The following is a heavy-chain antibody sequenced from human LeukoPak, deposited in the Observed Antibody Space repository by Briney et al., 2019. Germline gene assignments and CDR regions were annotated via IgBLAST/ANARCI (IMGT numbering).Heavy chain of an antibody. D-gene: IGHD6-13*01. CDR3: ARDVGIAGKADLYYYYYMDV. CDR2: ISSSGSTI. CDR1: GFTFSDYY. V-gene: IGHV3-11*04. Sequence: GGSLRLSCAASGFTFSDYYMSWIRQAPGKGLEWVSYISSSGSTIYYADSVKGRFTISRDNAKNSLYLQMNSLRAEDTAVYYCARDVGIAGKADLYYYYYMDVWGKGTTVTVSS. J-gene: IGHJ6*03.